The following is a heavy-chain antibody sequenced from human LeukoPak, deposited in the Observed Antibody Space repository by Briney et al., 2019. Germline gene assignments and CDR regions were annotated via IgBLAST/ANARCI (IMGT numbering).Heavy chain of an antibody. CDR3: AKSPSSGWYGAEYFQH. D-gene: IGHD6-19*01. V-gene: IGHV3-23*01. CDR2: ISGSGGST. J-gene: IGHJ1*01. Sequence: GRSLRLSCAASGFTFHDYAMHWVRQAPGKGLEWVSAISGSGGSTYYADSVKGRFTISRDNSKNTLYLQMNSLRAEDTAVYYCAKSPSSGWYGAEYFQHWGQGTLVTVSS. CDR1: GFTFHDYA.